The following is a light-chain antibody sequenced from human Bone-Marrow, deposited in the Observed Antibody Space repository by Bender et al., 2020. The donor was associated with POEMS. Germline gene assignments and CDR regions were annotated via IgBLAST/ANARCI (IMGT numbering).Light chain of an antibody. CDR1: SSNIGSNT. Sequence: QSVLTQPPSASGTPGQRVTISCSGSSSNIGSNTVNWYQQVPGMAPKLLIYSNNQRPSGVPDRFSGSKSGTSASLAISGLQSEDEADYYCTVWDDSLNGQVVFGGGTKLTVL. CDR2: SNN. CDR3: TVWDDSLNGQVV. V-gene: IGLV1-44*01. J-gene: IGLJ3*02.